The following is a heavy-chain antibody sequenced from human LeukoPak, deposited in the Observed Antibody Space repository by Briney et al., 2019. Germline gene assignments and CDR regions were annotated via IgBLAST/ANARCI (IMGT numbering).Heavy chain of an antibody. CDR1: GFTFTYYT. CDR2: ISSSSSDR. J-gene: IGHJ6*03. V-gene: IGHV3-21*01. D-gene: IGHD3-9*01. Sequence: GGSLRLSCAASGFTFTYYTMNWVRQAPGKGLEWVSSISSSSSDRYYADSVKGRFTISRDNAKNSLYLQMNSLRAEDTAVYYCAKDQTYYDILTGYFYGYYMDVWGKGTTVTISS. CDR3: AKDQTYYDILTGYFYGYYMDV.